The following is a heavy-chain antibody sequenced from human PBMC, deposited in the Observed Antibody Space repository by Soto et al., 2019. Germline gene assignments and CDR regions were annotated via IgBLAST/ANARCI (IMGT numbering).Heavy chain of an antibody. V-gene: IGHV3-23*01. CDR2: LSGGGGDT. J-gene: IGHJ6*02. CDR1: GLTFSNYA. Sequence: EVQLLESGGGLVQPGGSLRLSCAASGLTFSNYAMSWVRQAPGKGLEWVSTLSGGGGDTYYADSVKGRFTISRDNSKNTLYLQMNSLRAEDTAIYYCAKALIAPYYYYGMDVWGQGTTVTVSS. CDR3: AKALIAPYYYYGMDV.